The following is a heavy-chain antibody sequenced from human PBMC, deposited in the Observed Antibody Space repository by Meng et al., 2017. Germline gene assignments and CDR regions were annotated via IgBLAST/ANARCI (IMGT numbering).Heavy chain of an antibody. Sequence: SVKVSCKASGGTFSSYAISWLRQSPGQALEWMGGIIPIFGTANYAQKFQGRVTITTDESTSTAYMELSSLRSEDTAVYYCASAPQATYYYGSGTPDYYYYGMDVWGQGTTVTVSS. CDR3: ASAPQATYYYGSGTPDYYYYGMDV. CDR2: IIPIFGTA. J-gene: IGHJ6*02. V-gene: IGHV1-69*05. D-gene: IGHD3-10*01. CDR1: GGTFSSYA.